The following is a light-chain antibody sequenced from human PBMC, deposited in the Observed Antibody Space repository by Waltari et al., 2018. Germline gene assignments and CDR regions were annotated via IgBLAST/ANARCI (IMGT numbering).Light chain of an antibody. CDR2: DAS. CDR3: QQYDNHPLT. J-gene: IGKJ4*01. Sequence: DIQLSQSSSSLSASVGVRVTITCQASQDISNYLNWYQQKPGKAPKLLIYDASNLETGVPSRFSGGGSGTDFTFTISSLQPEDIATYYCQQYDNHPLTFGGGTKVEIK. CDR1: QDISNY. V-gene: IGKV1-33*01.